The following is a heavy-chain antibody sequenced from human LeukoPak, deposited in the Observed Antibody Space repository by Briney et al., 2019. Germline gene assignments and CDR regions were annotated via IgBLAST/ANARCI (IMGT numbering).Heavy chain of an antibody. CDR3: ARREGYSFGYDY. CDR2: IYYSGST. D-gene: IGHD5-18*01. Sequence: PSETLSLTCTVSGGSFSSSSYYWGWIRQPPGKGLEWIGDIYYSGSTYYNPSLKSRVTMSVDTSKNHFSLKLSSVTAADTAVYYCARREGYSFGYDYWGQGTLVTVSS. J-gene: IGHJ4*02. V-gene: IGHV4-39*01. CDR1: GGSFSSSSYY.